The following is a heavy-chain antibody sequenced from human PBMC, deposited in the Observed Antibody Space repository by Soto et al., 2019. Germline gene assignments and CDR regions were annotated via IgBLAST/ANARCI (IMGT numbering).Heavy chain of an antibody. CDR3: TREGDYGDYIGWYFDL. V-gene: IGHV3-20*04. D-gene: IGHD4-17*01. CDR2: LNWNGART. J-gene: IGHJ2*01. Sequence: EVQLVESGGSVVRPGGSLRLSCVVSGFTSGDYGMSWVRQGPGKGLEWVAGLNWNGARTTYVDSVKGRFTVSRDHAKNSLYLQMNSLRAEDTAFYYCTREGDYGDYIGWYFDLWGRGTLVTVSS. CDR1: GFTSGDYG.